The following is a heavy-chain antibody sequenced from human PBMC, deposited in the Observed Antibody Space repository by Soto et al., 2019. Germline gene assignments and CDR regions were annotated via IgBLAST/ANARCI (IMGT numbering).Heavy chain of an antibody. Sequence: SGPTLVNPTQTLTLTCTFSGFSLRDSTVGVGWVRQPPGRALEWLALIYWDDDTRFTPSLQNRLTVTKDTSKNQVVLTMTNVDPEDTGTYFCVHRGDYHDRCGFYHPHFDYWGPGTLVTVSS. J-gene: IGHJ4*02. CDR3: VHRGDYHDRCGFYHPHFDY. CDR1: GFSLRDSTVG. D-gene: IGHD3-22*01. V-gene: IGHV2-5*02. CDR2: IYWDDDT.